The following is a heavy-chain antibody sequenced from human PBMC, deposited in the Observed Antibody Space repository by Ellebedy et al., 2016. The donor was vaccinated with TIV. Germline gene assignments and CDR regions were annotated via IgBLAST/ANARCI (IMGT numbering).Heavy chain of an antibody. CDR3: VRESYRNYTWGTTGFYS. J-gene: IGHJ5*01. CDR1: GISLRSYA. CDR2: IGGTGGTT. Sequence: PGGSLRLSCAASGISLRSYAMSWVRQAPGKGLEWVSTIGGTGGTTYYRESVKGRFTVSSDTSRNTLYLQMSSLRAEDTAVYYCVRESYRNYTWGTTGFYSWGQGTLVTASS. V-gene: IGHV3-23*01. D-gene: IGHD4-11*01.